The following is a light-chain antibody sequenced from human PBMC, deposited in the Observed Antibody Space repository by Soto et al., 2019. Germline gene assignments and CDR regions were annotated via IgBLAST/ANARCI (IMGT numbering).Light chain of an antibody. Sequence: QSVLTQPASVSGSPGQSITISCTGTSSDVGAYNYVSWYQQYPGKAPKLMIYEVNNRPSGSSNRFSGSKSGNTASLTISGLQAENEAGYYCSSYTTDNTYVFGSGTKLTVL. CDR1: SSDVGAYNY. J-gene: IGLJ1*01. CDR3: SSYTTDNTYV. V-gene: IGLV2-14*01. CDR2: EVN.